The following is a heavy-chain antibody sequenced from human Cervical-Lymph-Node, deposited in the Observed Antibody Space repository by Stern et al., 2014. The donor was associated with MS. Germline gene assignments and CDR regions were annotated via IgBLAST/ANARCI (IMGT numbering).Heavy chain of an antibody. D-gene: IGHD5-24*01. CDR2: ISYDGDKK. CDR1: GFIFSSFG. V-gene: IGHV3-30*18. Sequence: VKLVESGGGVVQPGGSLSLSCAASGFIFSSFGMHWVRQAPGKGLEWVAVISYDGDKKYYSHSLKGRFPASRDKSKSTLDLHMNSLGPEDTALYYCAKGCGHNYVTGAFDIWGQGTMVTVSS. CDR3: AKGCGHNYVTGAFDI. J-gene: IGHJ3*02.